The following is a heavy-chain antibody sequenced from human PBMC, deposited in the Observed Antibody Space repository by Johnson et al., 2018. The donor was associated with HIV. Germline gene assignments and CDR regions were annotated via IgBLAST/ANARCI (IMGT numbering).Heavy chain of an antibody. Sequence: EVQLVESGGGLVQPGGSLRLSCAASGFTFSSYAMHWVRQAPGKGLEYVSAISSNGGSTYYANSVKGRFTISRDNSKNTLFLQMNSLRAEDTAMYFCVRRFYDSSAFDVWGQGTLVTVSS. D-gene: IGHD3-22*01. V-gene: IGHV3-64*01. CDR1: GFTFSSYA. J-gene: IGHJ3*01. CDR2: ISSNGGST. CDR3: VRRFYDSSAFDV.